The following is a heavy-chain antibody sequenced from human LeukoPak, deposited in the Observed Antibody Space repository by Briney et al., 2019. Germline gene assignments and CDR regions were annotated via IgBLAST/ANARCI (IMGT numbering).Heavy chain of an antibody. CDR3: ASIQLDPGYFDY. J-gene: IGHJ4*02. Sequence: ASVKVSCKASGYTFTKYGISWVRQAPGQGLEWMGWISAYNGDTNYAQKFQGRVTVTTDTSTSTAYMEVRSLRSDDTAVYYCASIQLDPGYFDYWGQGTLVTVSS. CDR2: ISAYNGDT. V-gene: IGHV1-18*01. CDR1: GYTFTKYG. D-gene: IGHD5-18*01.